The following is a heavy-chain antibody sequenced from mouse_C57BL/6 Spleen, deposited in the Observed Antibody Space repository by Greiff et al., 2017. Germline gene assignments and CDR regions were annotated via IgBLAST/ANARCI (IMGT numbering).Heavy chain of an antibody. CDR3: AREGYYSSSSYWYFDV. CDR2: FHPYNDDT. V-gene: IGHV1-47*01. J-gene: IGHJ1*03. CDR1: GYTFTTYP. Sequence: QVQLKESGAELVKPGASVKMSCKASGYTFTTYPIEWLKQNHGKSLEWIGNFHPYNDDTKYNEKFKGKDTLTVEKSSSTVYLELSRLTSDDSAVYYCAREGYYSSSSYWYFDVWGTGTTVTVSS. D-gene: IGHD1-1*01.